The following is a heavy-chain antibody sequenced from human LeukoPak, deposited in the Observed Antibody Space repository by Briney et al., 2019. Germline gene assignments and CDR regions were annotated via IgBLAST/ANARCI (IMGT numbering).Heavy chain of an antibody. CDR2: ISYDGSNK. J-gene: IGHJ4*02. Sequence: RRSLRLSCAASGFTFSSYAMHWVRQAPGKGLEWVAVISYDGSNKYYADSVKGRFTISRDNSKNTLYLQMNSLRAEDTAVYYCARPILTGYDDYWGQGTLVTVSS. CDR3: ARPILTGYDDY. D-gene: IGHD3-9*01. CDR1: GFTFSSYA. V-gene: IGHV3-30*04.